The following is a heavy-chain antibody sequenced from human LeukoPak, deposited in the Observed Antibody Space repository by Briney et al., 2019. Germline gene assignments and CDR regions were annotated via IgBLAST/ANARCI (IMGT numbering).Heavy chain of an antibody. V-gene: IGHV3-48*03. D-gene: IGHD1-26*01. CDR2: ISGSGDRI. Sequence: PGGSLRLSCAASGFTFSGYEMNWVRQAPGKGLEWVSYISGSGDRIYHADSVKGRFTISRDNAKNSLYLQMDSLRDEDTAVYYCARDGTRGWELDFWGQGTLVTVSS. CDR3: ARDGTRGWELDF. CDR1: GFTFSGYE. J-gene: IGHJ4*02.